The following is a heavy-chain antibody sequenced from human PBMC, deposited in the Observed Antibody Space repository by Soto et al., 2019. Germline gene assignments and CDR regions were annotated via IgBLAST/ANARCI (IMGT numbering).Heavy chain of an antibody. V-gene: IGHV1-69*05. Sequence: QVQLVQSGAEVKKPGSSVKVSCKASGGTFSSYAISWVRQAPGQGLEWMGGIIPIFGTANYAQKFQGRVTITPDESASHAYMELSNLRSEYTAGYYCVVGLRFSPAYFGMHVWGQGTTVTVSS. D-gene: IGHD2-2*01. CDR2: IIPIFGTA. CDR3: VVGLRFSPAYFGMHV. J-gene: IGHJ6*02. CDR1: GGTFSSYA.